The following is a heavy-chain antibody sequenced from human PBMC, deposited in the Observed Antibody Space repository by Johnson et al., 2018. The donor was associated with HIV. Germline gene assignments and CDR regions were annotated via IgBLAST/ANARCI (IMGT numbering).Heavy chain of an antibody. CDR2: ISYDGSNK. V-gene: IGHV3-30*03. Sequence: QMQLVESGGGVVQPGRSLRLSCAASGFTFSSYGMHWVRQAPGKGLEWVAVISYDGSNKYYADSVKGRFTISRENAKNSLYLQMNSLRAGDTAVYYCARGREAPGDAFDIWGQGTMVTVSS. CDR3: ARGREAPGDAFDI. CDR1: GFTFSSYG. D-gene: IGHD1-26*01. J-gene: IGHJ3*02.